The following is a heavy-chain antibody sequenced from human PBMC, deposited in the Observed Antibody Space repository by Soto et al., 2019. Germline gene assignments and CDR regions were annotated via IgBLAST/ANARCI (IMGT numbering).Heavy chain of an antibody. Sequence: QVQLVESGGGVVQPGRSLRLSCAASGFTFSSYGMHWVRQAPGKGLEWVAVISYDGSDKYYADSVKGRFTISRDNSRNTLYLQMNYLRAEDTAVYYCAKDSLRDIWFGEFRADCWGQGTLVTVSS. V-gene: IGHV3-30*18. J-gene: IGHJ4*02. CDR2: ISYDGSDK. D-gene: IGHD3-10*01. CDR3: AKDSLRDIWFGEFRADC. CDR1: GFTFSSYG.